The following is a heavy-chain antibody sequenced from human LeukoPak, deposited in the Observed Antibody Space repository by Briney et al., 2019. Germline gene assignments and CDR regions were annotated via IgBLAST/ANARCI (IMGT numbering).Heavy chain of an antibody. CDR1: GGSFSGYY. D-gene: IGHD3-10*01. V-gene: IGHV4-34*01. CDR3: ARGRDYYGSGSYYPTLDP. J-gene: IGHJ5*02. Sequence: PSETLSLTCAVYGGSFSGYYWSWIRQPPGKGLEWIGEINHSGSTNYNPSLKSRVTISVDTSMNQFSLKLSSVTAADTAVYYCARGRDYYGSGSYYPTLDPWGQGTLVTVSS. CDR2: INHSGST.